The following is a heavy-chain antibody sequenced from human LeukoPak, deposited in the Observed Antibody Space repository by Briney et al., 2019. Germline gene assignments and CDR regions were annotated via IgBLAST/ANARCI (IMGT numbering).Heavy chain of an antibody. D-gene: IGHD3-3*01. Sequence: GGSLRLSCAVSGFTFSSHWMSWVRQAPGKGLEWVANIQEDGSGKYYVDSVRGRFTISRDNAKNSLYLQMSSLRVEDTAVYYCARSSPAIGVGLWGQGTLVTVSS. CDR2: IQEDGSGK. V-gene: IGHV3-7*03. J-gene: IGHJ4*02. CDR1: GFTFSSHW. CDR3: ARSSPAIGVGL.